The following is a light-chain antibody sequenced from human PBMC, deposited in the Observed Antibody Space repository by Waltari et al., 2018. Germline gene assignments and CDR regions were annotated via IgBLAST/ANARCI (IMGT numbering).Light chain of an antibody. V-gene: IGKV3D-15*01. CDR1: QSVSSH. J-gene: IGKJ4*01. Sequence: EIVMTQSPATLSVSPGERDTLSCRASQSVSSHVAWYKQKPGQDPRPLMFVASTRATGIPARFSGSGSGTEFTLTISSLQSEDSGVYYCQHYENWPHTFGGGTKVEIK. CDR3: QHYENWPHT. CDR2: VAS.